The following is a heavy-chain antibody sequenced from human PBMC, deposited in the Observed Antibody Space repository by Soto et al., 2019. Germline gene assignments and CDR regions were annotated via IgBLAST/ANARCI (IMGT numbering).Heavy chain of an antibody. D-gene: IGHD3-22*01. J-gene: IGHJ3*02. CDR3: AKDLMIVVPFDAFDI. CDR1: GFSFNNYA. V-gene: IGHV3-23*01. CDR2: ITGSGGGT. Sequence: PGGSLRLSCAASGFSFNNYAMSWVRQAPGKGLEWVPAITGSGGGTYYADSVRGRFTISREKSKNTLYLQMNSLRAEDTAVYYCAKDLMIVVPFDAFDIWGQGTMVTVSS.